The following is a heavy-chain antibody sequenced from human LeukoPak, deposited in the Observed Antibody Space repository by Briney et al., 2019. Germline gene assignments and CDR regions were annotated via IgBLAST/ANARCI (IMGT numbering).Heavy chain of an antibody. Sequence: ASVTVSCKASGYTFTAYYMHWLRQAPGQGLQGMGWINPNSGDTNYAQNSQGRVTMTRDTSISTAYMELNSLTSDDTAVYYCARGGDGNRRDFDYWGQGTLVTVSS. CDR1: GYTFTAYY. CDR3: ARGGDGNRRDFDY. J-gene: IGHJ4*02. CDR2: INPNSGDT. D-gene: IGHD5-24*01. V-gene: IGHV1-2*02.